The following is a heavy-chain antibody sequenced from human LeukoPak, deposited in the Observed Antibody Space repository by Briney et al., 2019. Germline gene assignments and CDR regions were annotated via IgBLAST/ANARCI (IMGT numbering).Heavy chain of an antibody. CDR2: ISTSGSII. V-gene: IGHV3-48*03. Sequence: PGGSLRLSCAASGFTFSDYEMNWVRQAPGKGLEWVSHISTSGSIIHYADSVEGRFTISRDNAKNSLYLQMNSLRAEDTAVYYCARDPNVVIVSASCFDYWGHGTLVTVSS. CDR1: GFTFSDYE. D-gene: IGHD2-15*01. CDR3: ARDPNVVIVSASCFDY. J-gene: IGHJ4*01.